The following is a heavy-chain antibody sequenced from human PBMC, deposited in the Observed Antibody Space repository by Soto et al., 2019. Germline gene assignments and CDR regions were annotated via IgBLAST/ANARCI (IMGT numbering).Heavy chain of an antibody. CDR3: ERGRTIGIAAADDALDI. Sequence: GGSLRLSCAASGFTFSSYSMNWDRPAPGKGLEWVSSISSSSSYIYYADSMKCRFTISRDNAKNSLYLQMNSLTAEDTAVYYSERGRTIGIAAADDALDIWGQGTMVTVSS. CDR2: ISSSSSYI. J-gene: IGHJ3*02. CDR1: GFTFSSYS. V-gene: IGHV3-21*01. D-gene: IGHD6-13*01.